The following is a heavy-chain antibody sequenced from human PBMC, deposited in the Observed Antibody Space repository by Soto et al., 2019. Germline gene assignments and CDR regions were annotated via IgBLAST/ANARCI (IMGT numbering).Heavy chain of an antibody. CDR3: ASRTYAMDV. CDR1: GGSISSSNW. CDR2: IFYNGNT. V-gene: IGHV4-4*02. J-gene: IGHJ6*02. Sequence: QVQLQESGPGLVKPSGTLSLTCAVSGGSISSSNWWRWVRQPPGKGLEWTGEIFYNGNTFSNPSLPGPRNLSIDQSKNQFSLNLNSVTAADTAVYYCASRTYAMDVWGQGTTVTVSS.